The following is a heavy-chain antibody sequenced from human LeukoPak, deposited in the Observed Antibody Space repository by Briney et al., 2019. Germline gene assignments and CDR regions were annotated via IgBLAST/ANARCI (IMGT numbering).Heavy chain of an antibody. D-gene: IGHD6-19*01. V-gene: IGHV3-21*01. Sequence: GGSLRLSCAASGFTFSSYSMTWVRQAPGKGLEWVSSISSSSSYIYYADSVKGRFTISRDNAKNSLYLQMNSLRAEDTAVYYCARDPGAVAGKYFDYWGQGTLVTVSS. J-gene: IGHJ4*02. CDR1: GFTFSSYS. CDR2: ISSSSSYI. CDR3: ARDPGAVAGKYFDY.